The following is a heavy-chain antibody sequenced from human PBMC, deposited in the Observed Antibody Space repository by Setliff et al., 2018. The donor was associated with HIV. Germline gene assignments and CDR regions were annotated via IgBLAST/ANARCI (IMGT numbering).Heavy chain of an antibody. Sequence: GASVKVSCKASGYTFSTYGISWVRQAPGQGLEWMGWISAYNGNTNYAQKLQGRVTVTTDTSTSTAYMELRSLRSDDTAVYYCARDRGVYCISSSCYSPVDAFDIWGQGTMGTVSS. V-gene: IGHV1-18*01. CDR3: ARDRGVYCISSSCYSPVDAFDI. D-gene: IGHD2-2*01. CDR1: GYTFSTYG. J-gene: IGHJ3*02. CDR2: ISAYNGNT.